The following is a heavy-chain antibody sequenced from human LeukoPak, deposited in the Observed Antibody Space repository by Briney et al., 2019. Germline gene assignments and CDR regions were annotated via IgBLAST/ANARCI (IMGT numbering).Heavy chain of an antibody. CDR2: ISSSGSTI. D-gene: IGHD3-22*01. J-gene: IGHJ4*02. Sequence: PGGSLRLSCAASGFTFSDYYMSWIRQAPGKGLEWVSYISSSGSTIYYADSVKGLFTLSRDNAKNSLYLLMNSLRAEDTAVYYCAKPYYYDSSGYYDWGQGTLV. CDR3: AKPYYYDSSGYYD. V-gene: IGHV3-11*04. CDR1: GFTFSDYY.